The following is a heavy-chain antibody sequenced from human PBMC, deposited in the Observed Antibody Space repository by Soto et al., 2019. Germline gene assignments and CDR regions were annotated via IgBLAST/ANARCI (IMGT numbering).Heavy chain of an antibody. CDR2: IYHSSTT. V-gene: IGHV4-30-2*01. J-gene: IGHJ5*02. CDR1: GGSFSSSGYS. CDR3: ARDKKGYCGVGSCSGWFDP. Sequence: SETLSLTCTVSGGSFSSSGYSWIWLRPAPGQGREWIGFIYHSSTTYYNPSLKSRDTISVDRSKNRLSLRLSSMRAAVTAVYYCARDKKGYCGVGSCSGWFDPGGQGTLATAPQ. D-gene: IGHD2-15*01.